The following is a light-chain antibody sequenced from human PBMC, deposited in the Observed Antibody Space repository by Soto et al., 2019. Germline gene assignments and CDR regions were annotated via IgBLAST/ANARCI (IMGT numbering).Light chain of an antibody. J-gene: IGKJ1*01. Sequence: DIQMTQSPSSVSASVGDSVTMTCRASQGITNGLAWYQQKPGKAPKALIYGASSLQSGVPSRFSGGGSGTEFILTITGLQTEDVATYFCQEADGFPWRFGHGTRVEMK. V-gene: IGKV1-12*02. CDR2: GAS. CDR1: QGITNG. CDR3: QEADGFPWR.